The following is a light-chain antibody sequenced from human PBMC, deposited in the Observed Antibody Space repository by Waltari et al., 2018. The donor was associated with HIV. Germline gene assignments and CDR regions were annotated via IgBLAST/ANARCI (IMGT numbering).Light chain of an antibody. J-gene: IGLJ2*01. CDR1: SLRTFY. Sequence: SSELTQDPTVSVALGHSVTITCRGDSLRTFYASWYQQKPGQAPILVIYGKNYPPSGIPDRFSGSSSGNNASLTIPGAQAEDEAEYFCNSRDSSVNDVVFGGGTKLTVL. CDR3: NSRDSSVNDVV. V-gene: IGLV3-19*01. CDR2: GKN.